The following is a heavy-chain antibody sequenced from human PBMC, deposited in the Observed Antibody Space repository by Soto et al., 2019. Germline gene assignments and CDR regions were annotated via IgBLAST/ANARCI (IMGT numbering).Heavy chain of an antibody. Sequence: GGSLRLSCAASGFTFSSYAMHWVRQAPGKGLEWVAVISYDGSNTYYADSVKGRFTISRDNSKNTLYLQMNSLRVEDTAVYYCARGPSSLNCFDYWGQGTLVTVSS. CDR3: ARGPSSLNCFDY. CDR1: GFTFSSYA. V-gene: IGHV3-30-3*01. J-gene: IGHJ4*02. CDR2: ISYDGSNT. D-gene: IGHD2-2*01.